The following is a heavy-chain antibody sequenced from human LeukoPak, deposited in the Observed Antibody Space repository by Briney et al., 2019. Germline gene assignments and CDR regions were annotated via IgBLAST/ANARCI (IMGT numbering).Heavy chain of an antibody. CDR3: TRIYSSSSRPFDY. Sequence: GGSLRLSCTASGFTFGDYAMSWVRQAPGKGLEWVGFIRSKAYGGTTEYAASVKGRFAISRDDSKSIAYLQMSSLKTEDTAVYYCTRIYSSSSRPFDYWGQGTLVTVSS. CDR2: IRSKAYGGTT. CDR1: GFTFGDYA. D-gene: IGHD6-6*01. J-gene: IGHJ4*02. V-gene: IGHV3-49*04.